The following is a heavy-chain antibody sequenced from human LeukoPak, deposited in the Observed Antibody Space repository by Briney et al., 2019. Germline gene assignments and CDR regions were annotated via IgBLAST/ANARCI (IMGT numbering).Heavy chain of an antibody. CDR1: GFVFSGYA. CDR3: ARGVGSYGYDYCYGLDV. D-gene: IGHD5-18*01. V-gene: IGHV3-30-3*01. J-gene: IGHJ6*02. Sequence: PGGSLRLSCAASGFVFSGYAMHWVRQTPGKGLEWLASMLYDGSNKEYADSVKGRFTISRDNSKNTLYLQMNSLRADDTAKYYCARGVGSYGYDYCYGLDVWGQGTTVTVSS. CDR2: MLYDGSNK.